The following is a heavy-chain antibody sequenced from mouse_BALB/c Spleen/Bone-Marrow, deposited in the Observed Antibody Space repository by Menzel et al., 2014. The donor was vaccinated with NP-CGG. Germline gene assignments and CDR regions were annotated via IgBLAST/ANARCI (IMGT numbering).Heavy chain of an antibody. V-gene: IGHV1S132*01. CDR1: GYTFTSYW. Sequence: VQRVESGAELVKPGASVKLSCKTSGYTFTSYWIQWVNQRPGQGLGWIGEIFPGTGTTYYNEKFKGKATLTIDTSSSTEYMKLSSLTSEDSAVYFCASRDSSGYVPDYWGQGTTLTVSS. CDR3: ASRDSSGYVPDY. D-gene: IGHD3-2*01. CDR2: IFPGTGTT. J-gene: IGHJ2*01.